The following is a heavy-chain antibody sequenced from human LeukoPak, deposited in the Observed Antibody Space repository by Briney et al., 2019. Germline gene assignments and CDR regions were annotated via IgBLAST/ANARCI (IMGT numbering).Heavy chain of an antibody. J-gene: IGHJ6*02. V-gene: IGHV4-4*07. D-gene: IGHD6-13*01. CDR3: ARDAYSSSWLDYYGMDV. CDR1: GVSISSYY. Sequence: SETLSLTCTVSGVSISSYYWSWIRQPAGKGLEWIGRIYTSGSTNYNPSLKSRVTMSVDTSKNQFSLKLSSVTAADTAVYYCARDAYSSSWLDYYGMDVWGQGTTVTVSS. CDR2: IYTSGST.